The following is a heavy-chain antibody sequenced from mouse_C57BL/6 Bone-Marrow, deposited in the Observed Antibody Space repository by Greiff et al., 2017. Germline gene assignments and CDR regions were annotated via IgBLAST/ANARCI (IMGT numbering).Heavy chain of an antibody. V-gene: IGHV1-85*01. CDR3: AKRQLRLRMDY. CDR1: GYTFTSYD. J-gene: IGHJ4*01. CDR2: IYPRDGST. D-gene: IGHD3-2*02. Sequence: QVQLKESGPELVKPGASVKLSCKASGYTFTSYDINWVKQRPGQGLEWIGWIYPRDGSTKYNEKFKGKATLTVDTSSSTAYMGLHSLTSEDSAVYFCAKRQLRLRMDYWGQGTSVTVSS.